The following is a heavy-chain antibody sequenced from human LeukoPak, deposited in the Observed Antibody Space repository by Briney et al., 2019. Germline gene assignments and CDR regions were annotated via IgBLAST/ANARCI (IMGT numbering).Heavy chain of an antibody. Sequence: PGGSLRLSCAASGFTFSNYGLHWVRQAPGKGLEWLAYTRFDGSDKYHADSVKGRFTISRDNSKNTLYLQMNSLRAEDTAVYYCAKDVLPFSSSGEFDDWGQGTLVTVSS. CDR1: GFTFSNYG. CDR3: AKDVLPFSSSGEFDD. J-gene: IGHJ4*02. V-gene: IGHV3-30*02. CDR2: TRFDGSDK. D-gene: IGHD3-16*01.